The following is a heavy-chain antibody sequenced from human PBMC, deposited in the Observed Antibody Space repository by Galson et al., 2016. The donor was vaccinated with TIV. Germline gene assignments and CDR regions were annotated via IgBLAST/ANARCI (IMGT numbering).Heavy chain of an antibody. D-gene: IGHD2-21*01. J-gene: IGHJ3*02. CDR3: ARRGGSDSPARAFDI. V-gene: IGHV5-51*01. CDR1: GYSFIPYW. CDR2: IFPSDSDT. Sequence: QSGAEAKKTGESLKISCKGSGYSFIPYWSGWARQIPGKGLEWLGIIFPSDSDTRYSPSVEGQVTISGDKFASTISLQWTSLKTSDSGIYYCARRGGSDSPARAFDIWGQGTMVTVSS.